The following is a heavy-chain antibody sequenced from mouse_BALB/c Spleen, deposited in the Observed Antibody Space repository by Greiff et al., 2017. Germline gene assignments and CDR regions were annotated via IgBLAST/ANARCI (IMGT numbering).Heavy chain of an antibody. D-gene: IGHD1-2*01. CDR3: ALGTTAKGPFAY. V-gene: IGHV1-47*01. J-gene: IGHJ3*01. CDR2: FHPYNDDT. CDR1: GYTFTTYP. Sequence: VKLQESGAELVKPGASVKMSCKAFGYTFTTYPIEWMKQNHGKSLEWIGNFHPYNDDTKYNEKFKGKAKLTVEKSSSTVYLELSRLTSDDSAVYYCALGTTAKGPFAYWGQGTLVTVSA.